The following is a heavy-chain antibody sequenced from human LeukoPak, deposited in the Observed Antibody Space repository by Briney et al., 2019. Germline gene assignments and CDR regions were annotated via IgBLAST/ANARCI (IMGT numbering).Heavy chain of an antibody. Sequence: ASVKVSCKVSGYTLTELSMHWVRQAPGKGLEWMGGFDPEDGETIYAQKFQGRVTMTEDTPTDTAYMELSSLRSEDTAVYYCATLGSYSSSLDPWGQGTLVTVSS. J-gene: IGHJ5*02. CDR1: GYTLTELS. V-gene: IGHV1-24*01. CDR2: FDPEDGET. D-gene: IGHD6-13*01. CDR3: ATLGSYSSSLDP.